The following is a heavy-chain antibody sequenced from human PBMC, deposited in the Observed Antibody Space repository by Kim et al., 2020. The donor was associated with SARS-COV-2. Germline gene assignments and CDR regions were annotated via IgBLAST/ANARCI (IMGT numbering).Heavy chain of an antibody. CDR2: ISSNGGST. D-gene: IGHD4-17*01. CDR1: GFTFSSYA. V-gene: IGHV3-64D*06. J-gene: IGHJ4*02. CDR3: VKGTSYGGNSVY. Sequence: GGSLRLSCSASGFTFSSYAMHWVRQAPGKGLGYVSAISSNGGSTYYADSVKGRFTISRDNSKNTLYLQMSSLRAEDTAVYYCVKGTSYGGNSVYWGQGTLVTVSS.